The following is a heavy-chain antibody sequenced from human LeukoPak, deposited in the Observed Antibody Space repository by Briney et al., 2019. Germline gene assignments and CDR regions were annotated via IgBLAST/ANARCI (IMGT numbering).Heavy chain of an antibody. V-gene: IGHV3-23*01. Sequence: GGSLRLSCATSGFTFSSYAMSWVRQAPGKGLEWVSVISGSGGGTYYADSVKGRFTISRDNSKNTLYLQMNSLRAEDTAVYYCAKAYDFWSGYYLRGFDPWGQGTLVTVSS. CDR1: GFTFSSYA. J-gene: IGHJ5*02. CDR3: AKAYDFWSGYYLRGFDP. D-gene: IGHD3-3*01. CDR2: ISGSGGGT.